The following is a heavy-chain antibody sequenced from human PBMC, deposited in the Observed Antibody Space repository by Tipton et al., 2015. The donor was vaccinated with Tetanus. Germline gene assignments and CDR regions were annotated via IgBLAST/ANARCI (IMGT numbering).Heavy chain of an antibody. CDR3: ARGSAGSPMDV. V-gene: IGHV3-13*01. Sequence: AASGFTLSTYDIHWVRQPPGKGLEWVSGIGTAGDTHYSGSGKGRFTISRENVKNSLSLQLNNLRVGDTAVYYCARGSAGSPMDVWGQGTTVTASS. CDR2: IGTAGDT. CDR1: GFTLSTYD. J-gene: IGHJ6*02.